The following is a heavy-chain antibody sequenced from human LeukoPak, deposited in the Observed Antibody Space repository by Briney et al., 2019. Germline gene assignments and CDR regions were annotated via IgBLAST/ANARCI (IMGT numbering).Heavy chain of an antibody. J-gene: IGHJ4*02. CDR1: GGSISSSSYY. V-gene: IGHV4-39*07. D-gene: IGHD3-10*01. Sequence: SETLSLTCTVSGGSISSSSYYWGWIRQPPGKGLEWIGSIYYSGSTYYNPSLKSRVTMSVDTSKNQFSLKLSSVTAADTAVYYCARLSDYYGSGDYWGQGTLVTVSS. CDR2: IYYSGST. CDR3: ARLSDYYGSGDY.